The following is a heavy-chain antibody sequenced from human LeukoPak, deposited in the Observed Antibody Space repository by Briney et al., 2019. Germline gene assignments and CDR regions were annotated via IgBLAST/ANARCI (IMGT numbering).Heavy chain of an antibody. CDR1: GFTFSDYY. V-gene: IGHV3-11*06. CDR2: ISSSSSYT. D-gene: IGHD3-3*01. CDR3: ARADFYDFWSSPAFDY. J-gene: IGHJ4*02. Sequence: GGSLRLSCAASGFTFSDYYMSWIRQAPGKGLEWVSYISSSSSYTNYADSVKGRFTISRDNAKNSLYLQMNSLRAEDTAVYYCARADFYDFWSSPAFDYWGQGTLVTVSS.